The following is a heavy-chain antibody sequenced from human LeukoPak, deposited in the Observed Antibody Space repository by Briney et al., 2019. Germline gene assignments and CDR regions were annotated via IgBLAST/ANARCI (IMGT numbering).Heavy chain of an antibody. CDR2: IGHTGSIT. V-gene: IGHV3-48*04. Sequence: GGSLRLSCAGSGLTFGSYSMNWVRHAPGKGLEWVSYIGHTGSITDYADSVKGRFTISRDNAKNSLYLQMNTLRAEDTAVYYCAKDRGAVLGLVILDYWGQGTLVTVSS. J-gene: IGHJ4*02. CDR1: GLTFGSYS. D-gene: IGHD3-10*01. CDR3: AKDRGAVLGLVILDY.